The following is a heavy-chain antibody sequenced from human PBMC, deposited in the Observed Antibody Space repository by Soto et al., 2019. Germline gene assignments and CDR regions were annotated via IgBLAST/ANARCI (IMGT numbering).Heavy chain of an antibody. V-gene: IGHV3-73*01. J-gene: IGHJ4*02. Sequence: GGSLRLSCAASGFTFSGSAMHWVRQASGKGLEWVGRIRSKANSYATAYAASVKGRFTISRDDSKNTAYLQMNSLKTEETAVYYCMGDIVVVPAAMPYTMVRGVAQIWGQGTLVTVSS. CDR3: MGDIVVVPAAMPYTMVRGVAQI. CDR2: IRSKANSYAT. D-gene: IGHD2-2*01. CDR1: GFTFSGSA.